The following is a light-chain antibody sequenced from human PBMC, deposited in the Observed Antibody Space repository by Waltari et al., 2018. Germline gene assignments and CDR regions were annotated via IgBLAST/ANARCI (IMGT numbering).Light chain of an antibody. CDR3: GSYTSSSTV. J-gene: IGLJ3*02. Sequence: DVGGYNYVSWYQQHPGKAPKLMIFEVSNRPSGVSNRFSGSKSGNTASLTISGLQAEDGADYYCGSYTSSSTVFGGGTKLTVL. CDR1: DVGGYNY. CDR2: EVS. V-gene: IGLV2-14*01.